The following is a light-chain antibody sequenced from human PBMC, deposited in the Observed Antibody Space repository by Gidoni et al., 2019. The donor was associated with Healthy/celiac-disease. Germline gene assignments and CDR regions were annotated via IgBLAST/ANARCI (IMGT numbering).Light chain of an antibody. CDR1: SSDVGGYNY. CDR2: EVS. CDR3: SSYTSSSTLVV. Sequence: QSALTQPASVSGSPGQSITISCTGTSSDVGGYNYVSWYQQHPGKAPKLMIYEVSNRPSGVSNRFSGSKPGNTASLTISGLQAEDEADYYCSSYTSSSTLVVFGGGTKLTV. J-gene: IGLJ2*01. V-gene: IGLV2-14*01.